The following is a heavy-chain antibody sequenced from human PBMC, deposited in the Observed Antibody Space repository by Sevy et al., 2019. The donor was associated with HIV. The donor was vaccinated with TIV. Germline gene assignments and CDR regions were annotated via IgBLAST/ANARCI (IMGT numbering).Heavy chain of an antibody. CDR3: ARGLYSSGWFFDY. CDR2: IIPIFGTA. Sequence: ASVKVSCKASGGTFSSYAISWVRQAPGQGLEWMGGIIPIFGTANYAQKFQGRVTITANKSTSTAYMELSSLRSEDTAVYYCARGLYSSGWFFDYWGQGTLVTVSS. D-gene: IGHD6-19*01. CDR1: GGTFSSYA. V-gene: IGHV1-69*06. J-gene: IGHJ4*02.